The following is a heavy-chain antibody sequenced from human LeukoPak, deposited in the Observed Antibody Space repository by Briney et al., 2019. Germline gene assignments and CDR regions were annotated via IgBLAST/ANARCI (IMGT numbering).Heavy chain of an antibody. CDR3: ARGYDSDWGSTDL. D-gene: IGHD3-3*01. CDR2: INTRGNT. J-gene: IGHJ5*02. CDR1: GGSISSGSYF. V-gene: IGHV4-61*02. Sequence: SETLSLTCTVSGGSISSGSYFWSWIRQPAGKGLEWIGRINTRGNTNYNPSLKSRVTISVDTSKNQFSLKLSSVTAADTAVYYCARGYDSDWGSTDLWGQGTLVTVPA.